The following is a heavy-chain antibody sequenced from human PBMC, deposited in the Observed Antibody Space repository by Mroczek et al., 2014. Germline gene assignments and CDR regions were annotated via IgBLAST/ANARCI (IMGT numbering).Heavy chain of an antibody. CDR2: ISGSGGST. J-gene: IGHJ4*02. CDR3: AKDQVQAEYCSSTSCYTHFDY. V-gene: IGHV3-23*04. CDR1: GFTFSSYA. D-gene: IGHD2-2*02. Sequence: QLVEVWGGLGTAWGVPSRLSCAASGFTFSSYAMSWVRQAPGKGLEWVSAISGSGGSTYYADSVKGRFTISRDNSKNTLYLQMNSLRAEDTAVYYCAKDQVQAEYCSSTSCYTHFDYWGQGTLVTVSS.